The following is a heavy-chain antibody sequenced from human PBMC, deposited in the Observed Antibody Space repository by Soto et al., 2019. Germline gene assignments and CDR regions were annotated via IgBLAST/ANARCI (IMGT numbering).Heavy chain of an antibody. CDR1: GYTFTSYY. CDR2: INPSGGST. V-gene: IGHV1-46*01. Sequence: ASVKVSCKASGYTFTSYYMHWVRQAPGQGLEWMGIINPSGGSTSYAQKFQGRVTMTRDTSTSTVYMELSSLRSEDTAVYYCARDGPNFFCSSTSCYTGFDYWGQGTLVTVSS. D-gene: IGHD2-2*02. CDR3: ARDGPNFFCSSTSCYTGFDY. J-gene: IGHJ4*02.